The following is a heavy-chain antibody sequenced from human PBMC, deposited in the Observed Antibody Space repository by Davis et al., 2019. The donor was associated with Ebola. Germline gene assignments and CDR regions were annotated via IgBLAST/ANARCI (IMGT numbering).Heavy chain of an antibody. CDR3: ARVFVALTPFDY. CDR1: GGTFSSYA. D-gene: IGHD4-23*01. V-gene: IGHV1-69*04. CDR2: IIPILGIA. J-gene: IGHJ4*02. Sequence: SVKVSCKASGGTFSSYAISWVRQAPGQGLEWMGRIIPILGIANYAQKFQGRVTITADKFTSTAYMELSSLRSEDTAVYYCARVFVALTPFDYWGQGTLVTVSS.